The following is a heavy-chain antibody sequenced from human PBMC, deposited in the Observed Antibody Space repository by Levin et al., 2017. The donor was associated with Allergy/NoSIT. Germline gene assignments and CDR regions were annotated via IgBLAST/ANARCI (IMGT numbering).Heavy chain of an antibody. CDR3: ARGFREYSGYDFGY. Sequence: GESLKISCKASGYTFTSYDINWVRQATGQGLEWMGWMNPNSGNTGYAQKFQGRVTMTRNTSISTAYMELSSLRSEDTAVYYCARGFREYSGYDFGYWGQGTLVTVSS. CDR1: GYTFTSYD. CDR2: MNPNSGNT. D-gene: IGHD5-12*01. J-gene: IGHJ4*02. V-gene: IGHV1-8*01.